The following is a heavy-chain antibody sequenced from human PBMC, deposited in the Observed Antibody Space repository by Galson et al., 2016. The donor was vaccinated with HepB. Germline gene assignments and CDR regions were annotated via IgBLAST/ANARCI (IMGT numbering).Heavy chain of an antibody. V-gene: IGHV3-23*01. CDR1: GFTLSRYW. CDR3: VQGSTAPAV. CDR2: ISRSGDST. J-gene: IGHJ6*04. D-gene: IGHD2-2*01. Sequence: SLRLSCAGSGFTLSRYWMSWVRQAPGKGLEVVSSISRSGDSTDYADSVKGRFTISRDNSKNTLSLQMNSLTADDTAIYYCVQGSTAPAVWGKGTTVTVSS.